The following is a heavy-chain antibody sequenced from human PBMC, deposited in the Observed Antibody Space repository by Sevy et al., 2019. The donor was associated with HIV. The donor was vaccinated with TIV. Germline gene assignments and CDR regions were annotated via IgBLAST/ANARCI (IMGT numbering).Heavy chain of an antibody. Sequence: GSLRLSCAASGFTFSSYAMSWVRQAPGKGLEWVSAISGSGGSTYYADSVKGRFTISRDNSKNTLYLQMNSLRAEDTAVYYCAKVPDYDFWSGYYLYFDYWGQGTLVTVSS. D-gene: IGHD3-3*01. CDR1: GFTFSSYA. J-gene: IGHJ4*02. V-gene: IGHV3-23*01. CDR2: ISGSGGST. CDR3: AKVPDYDFWSGYYLYFDY.